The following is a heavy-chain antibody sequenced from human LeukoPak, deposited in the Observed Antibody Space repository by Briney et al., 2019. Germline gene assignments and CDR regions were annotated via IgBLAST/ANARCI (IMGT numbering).Heavy chain of an antibody. D-gene: IGHD3-10*01. CDR2: INPNSGGT. J-gene: IGHJ4*02. CDR3: ARDIWYYGSGSPDY. CDR1: GYTFSSYG. V-gene: IGHV1-2*02. Sequence: ASVKVSCKASGYTFSSYGISWVRQAPGQGLEWMGWINPNSGGTNYAQKFQGRVTMTRDTSISTAYMELSRLRSDDTAVYYCARDIWYYGSGSPDYWGQGTLVTVSS.